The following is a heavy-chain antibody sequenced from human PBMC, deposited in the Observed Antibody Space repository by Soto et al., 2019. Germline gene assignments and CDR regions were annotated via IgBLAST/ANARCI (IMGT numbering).Heavy chain of an antibody. CDR2: IIPIFGTA. Sequence: ASVKVSCKASGGTFSSYAISWVRQAPGQGLEWMGGIIPIFGTANYAQKFQGRVTITADESTSTAYMELSSLRSEDTAVYYCARPNSGYDFLFGYWGQGTLVTVSS. CDR1: GGTFSSYA. CDR3: ARPNSGYDFLFGY. V-gene: IGHV1-69*13. J-gene: IGHJ4*02. D-gene: IGHD5-12*01.